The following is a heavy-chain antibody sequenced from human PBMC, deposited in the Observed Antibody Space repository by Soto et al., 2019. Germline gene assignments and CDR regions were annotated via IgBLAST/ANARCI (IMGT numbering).Heavy chain of an antibody. J-gene: IGHJ5*02. Sequence: GGSLRLSCAASGFTFSSYSMNWVRQAPGKGLEWVSYISSSSSTIYYADSVKGRFTISRDNAKNSLYLQMNSLRAEDTAVYYCARDAPYSSSSVTWFDPWGQGTLVTVSS. CDR1: GFTFSSYS. D-gene: IGHD6-6*01. V-gene: IGHV3-48*01. CDR3: ARDAPYSSSSVTWFDP. CDR2: ISSSSSTI.